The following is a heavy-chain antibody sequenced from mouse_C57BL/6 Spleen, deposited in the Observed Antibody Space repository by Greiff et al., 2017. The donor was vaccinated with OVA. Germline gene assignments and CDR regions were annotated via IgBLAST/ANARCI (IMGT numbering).Heavy chain of an antibody. D-gene: IGHD1-1*01. J-gene: IGHJ2*01. Sequence: VQLQQSGAELARPGASVKLSCKASGYTFTSYGISWVKQRTGQGLEWIGEIYPRSGNTYYNEKFKGKATLTADKSSSTAYMELRSLTSEDSAVYFCARKDYGSSPHEYWGQGTTLTVSS. CDR1: GYTFTSYG. V-gene: IGHV1-81*01. CDR3: ARKDYGSSPHEY. CDR2: IYPRSGNT.